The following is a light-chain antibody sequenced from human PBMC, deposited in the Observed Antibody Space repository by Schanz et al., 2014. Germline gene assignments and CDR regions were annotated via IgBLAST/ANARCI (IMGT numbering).Light chain of an antibody. J-gene: IGKJ1*01. CDR3: QRRSNWSWT. CDR2: GAS. CDR1: QSVGISY. V-gene: IGKV3D-20*02. Sequence: EIVLTQSPGTLSLSPGERATLSCRASQSVGISYFAWFQQKPGQAPRLVIYGASRRATGIPDRFSGSGSGTVFTFTISSLEPEDFAVYYCQRRSNWSWTFGQGTKVEIK.